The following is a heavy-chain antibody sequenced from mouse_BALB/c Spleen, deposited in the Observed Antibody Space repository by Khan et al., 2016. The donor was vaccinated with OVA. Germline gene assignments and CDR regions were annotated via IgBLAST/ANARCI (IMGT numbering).Heavy chain of an antibody. Sequence: QVELVESGAELAKPGASVKMSCKASGYTFINYWILWVKQRPGQGLEWIGYINPSTGYTEYNQNFKDKATLTADKSSSTAYMQLSSLTSKDSAVYYCARRGLRWDFDYWGQGTTLTVSS. J-gene: IGHJ2*01. CDR1: GYTFINYW. V-gene: IGHV1-7*01. CDR3: ARRGLRWDFDY. D-gene: IGHD1-1*01. CDR2: INPSTGYT.